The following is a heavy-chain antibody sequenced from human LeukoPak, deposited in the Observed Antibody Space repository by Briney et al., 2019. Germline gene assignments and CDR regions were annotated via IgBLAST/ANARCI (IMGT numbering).Heavy chain of an antibody. CDR2: ISAYNGKT. CDR3: ARAAVAISTFDY. J-gene: IGHJ4*02. D-gene: IGHD6-19*01. CDR1: GYTFTSYG. V-gene: IGHV1-18*01. Sequence: RASVKVSCKASGYTFTSYGVSWARRAPGQGLEWMGWISAYNGKTNYAQKFQGRVTMTTDTSTSTVYMELRSLRSDDTAVYYCARAAVAISTFDYWGQGTLVTVPS.